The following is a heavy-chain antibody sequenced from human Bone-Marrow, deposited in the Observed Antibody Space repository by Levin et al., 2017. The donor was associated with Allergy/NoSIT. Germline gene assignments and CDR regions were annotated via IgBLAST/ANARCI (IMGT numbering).Heavy chain of an antibody. CDR2: ISATSVAT. CDR1: GFTFTDHA. Sequence: AGGSLRLSCVASGFTFTDHAMAWVRQAPGKGLEWVSTISATSVATYYADSVKGRFTISRDNSKNTLTLQMSRLNAEDAAGSFGAKDKGGGKWLGFDYWGQGSLVTVSA. V-gene: IGHV3-23*01. D-gene: IGHD6-19*01. J-gene: IGHJ4*02. CDR3: AKDKGGGKWLGFDY.